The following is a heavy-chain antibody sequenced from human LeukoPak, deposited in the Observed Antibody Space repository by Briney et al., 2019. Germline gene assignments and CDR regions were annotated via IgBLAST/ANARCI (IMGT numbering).Heavy chain of an antibody. D-gene: IGHD4-17*01. V-gene: IGHV3-30*18. J-gene: IGHJ4*02. Sequence: PGRSLRLSCAASGFTFSSYGMHGVRQAPGKGLGWGAVISYDGRQTYYAESVQGRFTISRDNSKSPVYLQMNSLTTDDTAVYSCAKDFNTVTTLDSWGQGTLVTVSS. CDR3: AKDFNTVTTLDS. CDR2: ISYDGRQT. CDR1: GFTFSSYG.